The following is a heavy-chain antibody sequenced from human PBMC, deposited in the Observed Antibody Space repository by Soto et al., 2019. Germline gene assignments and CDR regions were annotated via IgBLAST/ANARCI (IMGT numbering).Heavy chain of an antibody. D-gene: IGHD3-10*01. CDR3: ARDATKYAYGWD. Sequence: QVQLVESGGGVVQPGGSLTLSCAASGFTFGSYAMHWVRQAPGKGLEWVTVISQDGSNEYYTDSVKGRFTIPRDNSKNTLYLQMSSLRAEDTAVYYCARDATKYAYGWDWGQGTLVTVSS. CDR2: ISQDGSNE. V-gene: IGHV3-30-3*01. CDR1: GFTFGSYA. J-gene: IGHJ4*02.